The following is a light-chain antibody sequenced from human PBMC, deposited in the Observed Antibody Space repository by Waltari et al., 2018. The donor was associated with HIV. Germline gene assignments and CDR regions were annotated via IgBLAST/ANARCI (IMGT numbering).Light chain of an antibody. Sequence: DIVMTQSPLYLPVTPGEPASLPCRSRESLLHSSGFNYLDWYLQKPGRSPELLIYWSSHRDSGVSDRFNGSGSGTNFALKISRVEAEDVGVYFCMQSLQTPLTFGGGTRVDIK. J-gene: IGKJ4*01. CDR3: MQSLQTPLT. V-gene: IGKV2-28*01. CDR1: ESLLHSSGFNY. CDR2: WSS.